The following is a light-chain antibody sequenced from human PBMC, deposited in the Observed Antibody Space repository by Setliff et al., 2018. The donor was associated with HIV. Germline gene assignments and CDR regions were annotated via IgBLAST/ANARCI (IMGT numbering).Light chain of an antibody. CDR2: EVS. Sequence: QSALAQPASVSGSPGQSITISCTGTSSDVGGYKLVSWYQQYPGKAPKLLISEVSQRPSGVSSRFSASKSGNTASLTISGLQPEDEADYYCSSYTSSSTLYVFGTGTKGTVL. J-gene: IGLJ1*01. CDR1: SSDVGGYKL. V-gene: IGLV2-14*02. CDR3: SSYTSSSTLYV.